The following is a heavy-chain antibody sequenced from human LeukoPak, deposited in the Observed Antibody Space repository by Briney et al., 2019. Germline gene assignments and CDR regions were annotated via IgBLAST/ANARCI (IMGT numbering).Heavy chain of an antibody. Sequence: SSETLSLTCTVSGYSISSGYYWGWIRQPPGKGLEWIGSIYHSGSTYYNPSLRSRVTISVDTSKNQFSLKLSSVTAADTAVYYCARGYSSSWYFNWFDPWGQGTLVTVSS. CDR3: ARGYSSSWYFNWFDP. CDR2: IYHSGST. V-gene: IGHV4-38-2*02. D-gene: IGHD6-13*01. CDR1: GYSISSGYY. J-gene: IGHJ5*02.